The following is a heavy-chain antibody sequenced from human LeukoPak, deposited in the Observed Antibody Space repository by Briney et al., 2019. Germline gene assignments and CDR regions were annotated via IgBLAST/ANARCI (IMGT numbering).Heavy chain of an antibody. D-gene: IGHD3-10*01. Sequence: TGGSLRLSCAASGFTFSNYGMHWVRQAPGKGLEWVTLLVYDGFYKYYADSVKGRFTISRDNSKNTLYLQMNSLRAEDTAVYYCAKDRLITMVRGVTGMDVWGQGTTVTVSS. CDR1: GFTFSNYG. CDR2: LVYDGFYK. V-gene: IGHV3-30*18. CDR3: AKDRLITMVRGVTGMDV. J-gene: IGHJ6*02.